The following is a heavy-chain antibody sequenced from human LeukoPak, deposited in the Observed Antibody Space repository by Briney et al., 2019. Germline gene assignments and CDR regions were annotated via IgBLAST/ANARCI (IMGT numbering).Heavy chain of an antibody. J-gene: IGHJ4*02. Sequence: SQTLSLTCTVSGVSISSGGYYYSWIRQHPGRGLEWLGYIYYSGNTYYNPSLKGRGTISVDTSKNQFSLEPSSLTAADTAVYYCARAFIGGTNYFDSWGQGTLVTVSS. CDR3: ARAFIGGTNYFDS. V-gene: IGHV4-31*03. CDR1: GVSISSGGYY. CDR2: IYYSGNT. D-gene: IGHD1-14*01.